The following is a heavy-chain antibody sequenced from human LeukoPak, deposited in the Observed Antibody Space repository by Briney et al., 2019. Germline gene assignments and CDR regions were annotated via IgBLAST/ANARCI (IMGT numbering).Heavy chain of an antibody. CDR1: GYTFTSYG. D-gene: IGHD3-22*01. CDR3: ATGRGMTYDSSGYYFDY. Sequence: ASVKVSCKASGYTFTSYGISWVRQAPGQGLEWMGWISAYNGNTNYAQKLQGRVTMTEDTSTDTAYMELSSLRSEDTAVYYCATGRGMTYDSSGYYFDYWGQGTLVTVSS. CDR2: ISAYNGNT. V-gene: IGHV1-18*01. J-gene: IGHJ4*02.